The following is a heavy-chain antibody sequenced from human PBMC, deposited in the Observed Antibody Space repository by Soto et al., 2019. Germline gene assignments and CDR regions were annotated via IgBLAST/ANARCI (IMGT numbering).Heavy chain of an antibody. CDR2: VSFDGSNK. CDR1: GFTFSTHA. Sequence: QVQLVASGGGVVQPGRSLRLSCAASGFTFSTHAMHWVPQAPGKGLECVAIVSFDGSNKYYADSVKGRFTISRDNSKNTLYLQMSGLTPEDTAVYYCARDQTGITTTGGGRIDHWGQGTLVTVSS. CDR3: ARDQTGITTTGGGRIDH. V-gene: IGHV3-30-3*01. J-gene: IGHJ4*02. D-gene: IGHD1-20*01.